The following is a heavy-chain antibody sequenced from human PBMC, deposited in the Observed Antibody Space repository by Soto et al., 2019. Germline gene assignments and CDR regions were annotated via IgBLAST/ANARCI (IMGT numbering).Heavy chain of an antibody. CDR1: GFTFSSYA. D-gene: IGHD6-19*01. Sequence: EVQLLESGGGLVQPGGSLRLSCAASGFTFSSYAMSWVHQAPGKGLEWVSAISGSGGSTYYADSVKGRFTISRDNSKNTLYLQMNSLRAEDTAVYYCAKDISRLGAFDIWGQGTMVTVSS. V-gene: IGHV3-23*01. J-gene: IGHJ3*02. CDR2: ISGSGGST. CDR3: AKDISRLGAFDI.